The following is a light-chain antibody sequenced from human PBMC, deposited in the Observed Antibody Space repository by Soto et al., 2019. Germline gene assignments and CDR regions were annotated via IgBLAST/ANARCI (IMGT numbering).Light chain of an antibody. CDR3: SSYTASSTLI. Sequence: QLVLTQPASVSGSPGQSITISCTGTSSDIGYYNFVSWYQQHPGKAPKLMIYEVSNRPSGVSNRFSGSKSGNTASLTISGLQAEDEADYYCSSYTASSTLIFGGGTKVTVL. CDR2: EVS. J-gene: IGLJ2*01. V-gene: IGLV2-14*01. CDR1: SSDIGYYNF.